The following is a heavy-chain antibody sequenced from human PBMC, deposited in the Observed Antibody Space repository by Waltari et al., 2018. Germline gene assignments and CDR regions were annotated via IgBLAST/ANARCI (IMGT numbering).Heavy chain of an antibody. CDR3: ARERGPWSDTSLVVFS. CDR2: IWDDGSNK. D-gene: IGHD5-18*01. CDR1: GFTFGSYG. J-gene: IGHJ4*02. Sequence: QVQLVESGGGLVQPGASLRLSCETSGFTFGSYGMHWVRQAPGKGLEWLALIWDDGSNKYYADSVKGRFAISRDNAKNSLYLEMTSLTVDDTGLYYCARERGPWSDTSLVVFSWGQGTLVTVSS. V-gene: IGHV3-33*01.